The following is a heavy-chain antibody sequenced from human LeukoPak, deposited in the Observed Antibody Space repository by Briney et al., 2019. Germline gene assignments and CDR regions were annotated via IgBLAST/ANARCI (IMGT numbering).Heavy chain of an antibody. D-gene: IGHD6-6*01. V-gene: IGHV3-21*01. CDR3: TTDLSLAAPKGFGY. J-gene: IGHJ4*02. CDR1: GFTFRRYS. CDR2: ISSGSDYI. Sequence: GGSLRLSCTASGFTFRRYSFNWVRQARGKGLEWVSTISSGSDYIYYADSVSGRFTIYRDNAEHSLYLNMNSLRAEDTAVYYCTTDLSLAAPKGFGYWGQGPLVTVSS.